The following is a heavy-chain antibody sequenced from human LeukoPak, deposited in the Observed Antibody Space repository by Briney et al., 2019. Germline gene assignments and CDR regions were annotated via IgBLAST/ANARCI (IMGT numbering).Heavy chain of an antibody. V-gene: IGHV1-69*13. CDR2: IIPIFGTA. J-gene: IGHJ4*02. CDR1: GGTFSSCA. Sequence: SVKVSCKASGGTFSSCAISWVRQAPGQGLEWMGGIIPIFGTANYAQKFQGRVTITADESTSTAYMELSSLRSEDTAVYYCARGTYYYDSSGYWTFDYWGQGTLVTVSS. D-gene: IGHD3-22*01. CDR3: ARGTYYYDSSGYWTFDY.